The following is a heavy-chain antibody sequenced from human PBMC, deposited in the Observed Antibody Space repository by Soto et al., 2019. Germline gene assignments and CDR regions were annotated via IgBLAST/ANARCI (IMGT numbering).Heavy chain of an antibody. CDR3: ARGPLIAANRLDY. J-gene: IGHJ4*02. V-gene: IGHV4-34*01. D-gene: IGHD6-25*01. CDR1: GGSFSAYY. CDR2: INHSGGT. Sequence: SETLSLTCAVYGGSFSAYYWSWIRQPPGKGLEWIGEINHSGGTSYNPSLKSRVTISVDKSKNQFSLKLSSVTAADTAVYYCARGPLIAANRLDYWGQGTLVTVSS.